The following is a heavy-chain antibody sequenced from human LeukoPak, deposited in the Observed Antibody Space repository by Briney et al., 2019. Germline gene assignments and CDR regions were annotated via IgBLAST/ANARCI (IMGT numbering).Heavy chain of an antibody. CDR2: ISSSSTYI. J-gene: IGHJ3*02. Sequence: GGSLRLSCAASGFTFSSYAMSWVRQAPGKGLEWVSSISSSSTYIYYAVSVKGRFTISRDNAKNSLYLQMNSLRAEDTAVYYCARVGSSGYYHDAFDIWGQGTMVTVSS. CDR1: GFTFSSYA. V-gene: IGHV3-21*01. CDR3: ARVGSSGYYHDAFDI. D-gene: IGHD3-22*01.